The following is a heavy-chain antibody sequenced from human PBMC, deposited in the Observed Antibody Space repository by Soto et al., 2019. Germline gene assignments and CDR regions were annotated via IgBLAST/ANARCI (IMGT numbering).Heavy chain of an antibody. Sequence: QVQLVQSGAEVKKPGSSVKVSCKASGDTFSFHTINWVRQAPGQGLEWMGRINPIVDMSNYAQKFQGRVTITADKSTTTAYLFLSSLRSDDTAVFYCATSYGSGSRAFDYWGQRTLVTVSS. J-gene: IGHJ4*02. CDR2: INPIVDMS. CDR1: GDTFSFHT. CDR3: ATSYGSGSRAFDY. V-gene: IGHV1-69*02. D-gene: IGHD3-10*01.